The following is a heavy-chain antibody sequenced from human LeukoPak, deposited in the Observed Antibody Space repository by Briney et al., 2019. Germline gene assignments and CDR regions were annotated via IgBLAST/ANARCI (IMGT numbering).Heavy chain of an antibody. CDR1: GYTFTYG. D-gene: IGHD5-18*01. J-gene: IGHJ4*02. Sequence: ASVKVSCKASGYTFTYGITWVRQAPGQGLEWMGWISVYNGKTKYAQKLQGRVTMTTDTSTRTAYMELRSLRSDDTAVYYCARVDTAMVAGGGDYWGQGTLVTVSS. V-gene: IGHV1-18*01. CDR2: ISVYNGKT. CDR3: ARVDTAMVAGGGDY.